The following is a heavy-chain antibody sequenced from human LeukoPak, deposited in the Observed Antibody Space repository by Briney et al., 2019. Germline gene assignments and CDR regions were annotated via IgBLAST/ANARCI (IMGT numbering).Heavy chain of an antibody. Sequence: PSGTLSLTCTVSGGSFSSSSYYWGWIRQPPGKGLEWIGSVYSGTTYHNPSLKSRVAISVDTSKNQFSLKLSSVTAADTAVYYCARHHSNTLVWGKGTTVTVSS. D-gene: IGHD2-15*01. CDR3: ARHHSNTLV. CDR2: VYSGTT. V-gene: IGHV4-39*01. CDR1: GGSFSSSSYY. J-gene: IGHJ6*04.